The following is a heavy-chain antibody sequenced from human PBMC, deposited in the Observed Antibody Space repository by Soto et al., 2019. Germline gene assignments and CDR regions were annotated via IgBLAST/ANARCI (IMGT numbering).Heavy chain of an antibody. CDR3: ARLNLYSSSWYLAFDI. V-gene: IGHV1-8*01. Sequence: GASVKVSCKASGYTFTSYDINWVRQATGQGLEWMGWMNPNSGNTGYAQKFQGRVTMTRNTSISTAYMELSSLRSEDTALYYCARLNLYSSSWYLAFDIWGQGTMVTVSS. J-gene: IGHJ3*02. CDR2: MNPNSGNT. D-gene: IGHD6-13*01. CDR1: GYTFTSYD.